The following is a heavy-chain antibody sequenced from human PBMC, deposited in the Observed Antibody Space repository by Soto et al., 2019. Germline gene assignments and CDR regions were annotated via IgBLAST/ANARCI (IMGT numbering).Heavy chain of an antibody. D-gene: IGHD3-10*01. V-gene: IGHV4-31*03. CDR1: GGSISSGGYY. J-gene: IGHJ6*02. Sequence: SETLSLTCTVSGGSISSGGYYWSWIRQHPGKGLEWIGYIYYSGSTYYNPSLKSRVTISVDTSKNQFPLKLSSVTAADTAVYYCARESSGSYYNARYYYYGMDVWGQGTTVTVSS. CDR3: ARESSGSYYNARYYYYGMDV. CDR2: IYYSGST.